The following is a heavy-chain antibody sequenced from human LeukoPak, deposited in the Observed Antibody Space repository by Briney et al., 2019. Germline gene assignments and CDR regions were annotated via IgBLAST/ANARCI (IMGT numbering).Heavy chain of an antibody. CDR1: GFTFSSYS. V-gene: IGHV3-21*01. D-gene: IGHD6-13*01. CDR3: ARDLCPWYSSSCRYFDY. Sequence: PGGSLRLSCAASGFTFSSYSMNWVRQAPGKGLEWVSSISSSSSYIYYADSVKGRFTISRDNAKNSLYLQMNSLRAEDTAVYYCARDLCPWYSSSCRYFDYWGQGTLVTVSS. CDR2: ISSSSSYI. J-gene: IGHJ4*02.